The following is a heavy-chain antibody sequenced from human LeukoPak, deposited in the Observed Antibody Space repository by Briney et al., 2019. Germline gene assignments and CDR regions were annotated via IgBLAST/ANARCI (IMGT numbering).Heavy chain of an antibody. D-gene: IGHD3-22*01. CDR1: GGSISSYY. CDR3: ARAGSYDSSGYYH. Sequence: PSQTLSLTCTVSGGSISSYYWSWIRQPPGKGLEWIGYIYYSGSTNYNPSLKSRVTISVDTSKNQFSLKLSSVTAADTAVYYCARAGSYDSSGYYHWGQGTLVTVSS. CDR2: IYYSGST. J-gene: IGHJ5*02. V-gene: IGHV4-59*08.